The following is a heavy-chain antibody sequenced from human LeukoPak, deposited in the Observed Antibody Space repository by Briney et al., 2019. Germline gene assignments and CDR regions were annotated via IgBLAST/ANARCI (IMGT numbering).Heavy chain of an antibody. CDR2: IYTSGST. D-gene: IGHD2-2*01. Sequence: SQTLSLTCTVSGGSISSGSYYWSWIRQPAGKGLEWIGRIYTSGSTNYNPSLKSRVTISVDTSKNQFSLKLSSVAAADTAVYYCARGRSTSFNAFDIWGQGTMVTVSS. V-gene: IGHV4-61*02. CDR3: ARGRSTSFNAFDI. CDR1: GGSISSGSYY. J-gene: IGHJ3*02.